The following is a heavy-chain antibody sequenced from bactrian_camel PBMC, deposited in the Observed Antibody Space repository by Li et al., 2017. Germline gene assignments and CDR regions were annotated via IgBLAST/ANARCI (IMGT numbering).Heavy chain of an antibody. CDR2: IYTGGGNA. CDR3: AARGPYCYTKLSVRDFTY. V-gene: IGHV3S1*01. J-gene: IGHJ6*01. CDR1: GYTYNRNC. Sequence: HVQLVESGGGLVQPGGSLRLSCAASGYTYNRNCMAWFRQAPGKEREGVARIYTGGGNAYYADSVKGRFTNSQDNAAKNTVYLEMNSLKPEDTAMYYCAARGPYCYTKLSVRDFTYWGQGTQVTDS. D-gene: IGHD2*01.